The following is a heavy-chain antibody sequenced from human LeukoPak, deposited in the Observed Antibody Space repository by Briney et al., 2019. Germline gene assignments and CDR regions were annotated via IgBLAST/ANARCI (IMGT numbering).Heavy chain of an antibody. CDR2: IYYSGST. Sequence: PSETLSLTCTVSGGSISSYYWSWIRQPPGKGLEWIGYIYYSGSTNYNPSLKSRVTISVDTSKNQFSLKLSSVTAADTAVYYCARSIAAPYYDYWGQGTLVTLSS. J-gene: IGHJ4*02. CDR1: GGSISSYY. V-gene: IGHV4-59*08. CDR3: ARSIAAPYYDY. D-gene: IGHD6-6*01.